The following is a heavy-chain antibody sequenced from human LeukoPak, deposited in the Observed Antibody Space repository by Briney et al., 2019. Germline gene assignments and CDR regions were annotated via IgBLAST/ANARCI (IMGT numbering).Heavy chain of an antibody. CDR3: AKETDYYGSGRFDY. V-gene: IGHV3-74*01. CDR2: INSDGSST. Sequence: GGSLRLSCAASGFTFSGYWMHWVRQAPGKGLVWVSRINSDGSSTSYADSVKGRFTISRDSAKNTLYLQMNSLRAEDTAVYYCAKETDYYGSGRFDYWGQGTLVTVSS. CDR1: GFTFSGYW. J-gene: IGHJ4*02. D-gene: IGHD3-10*01.